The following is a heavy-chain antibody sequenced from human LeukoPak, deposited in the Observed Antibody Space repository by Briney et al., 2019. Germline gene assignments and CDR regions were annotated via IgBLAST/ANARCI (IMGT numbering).Heavy chain of an antibody. V-gene: IGHV4-34*01. D-gene: IGHD7-27*01. Sequence: SETLSLTCAVYGWSFSGYYWSWIRQPPGKGLEWIGEINHSGSTNYNPSLMSGVTISVDTPKNQFSLKLSSMTAADTAVYYCARVLGNYYYYYMDVWGKGTTVTVSS. CDR3: ARVLGNYYYYYMDV. J-gene: IGHJ6*03. CDR1: GWSFSGYY. CDR2: INHSGST.